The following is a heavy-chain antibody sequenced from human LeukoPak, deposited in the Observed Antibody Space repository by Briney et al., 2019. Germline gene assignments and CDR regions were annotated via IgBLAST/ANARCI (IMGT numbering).Heavy chain of an antibody. J-gene: IGHJ6*02. CDR2: ISSGSSYT. Sequence: GGSLRLSCAASAFTFTSYSISWVRQAPGKWLGWDSSISSGSSYTYYADSVKGRFTITRDNAKKRLYLKMNSLRADDTAGYYSAGPFDWLFYGMDVWGQGTTVTVSS. CDR3: AGPFDWLFYGMDV. CDR1: AFTFTSYS. V-gene: IGHV3-21*01. D-gene: IGHD3-9*01.